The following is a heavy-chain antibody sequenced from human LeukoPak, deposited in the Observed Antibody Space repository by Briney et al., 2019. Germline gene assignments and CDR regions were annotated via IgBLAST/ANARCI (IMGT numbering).Heavy chain of an antibody. CDR1: GFTFSSSD. CDR2: IGTVGDT. J-gene: IGHJ4*02. CDR3: ARRAGAYSHPYDY. D-gene: IGHD4/OR15-4a*01. V-gene: IGHV3-13*01. Sequence: GGSLRLSCAASGFTFSSSDMHWVRQVIGKGLEWVSAIGTVGDTFYSDSVKGRFTISRDNSKNTLYLQMNSLRADDTAVYYCARRAGAYSHPYDYWGQGTLVTVSS.